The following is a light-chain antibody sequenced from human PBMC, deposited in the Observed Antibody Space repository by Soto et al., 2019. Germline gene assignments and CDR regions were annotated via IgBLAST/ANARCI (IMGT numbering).Light chain of an antibody. CDR2: SHN. Sequence: QSVLTQPPSASGTPGQRVTISCSGSSSNIGSNTVNWYQQLPGTAPKLLIYSHNQRPSGVPDRFSGSKSGTSASLAISGLQSDDEADYYCAAWDDSLNGPVFGGGTKLTVL. CDR1: SSNIGSNT. CDR3: AAWDDSLNGPV. J-gene: IGLJ2*01. V-gene: IGLV1-44*01.